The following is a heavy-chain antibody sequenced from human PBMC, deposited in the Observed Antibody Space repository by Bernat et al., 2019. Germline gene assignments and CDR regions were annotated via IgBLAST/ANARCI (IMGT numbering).Heavy chain of an antibody. V-gene: IGHV3-21*01. CDR1: RFTFSSYS. CDR2: ISSSSSYI. D-gene: IGHD1/OR15-1a*01. Sequence: EVQLVESGGGLVKPGGSLRLSCAASRFTFSSYSMNWVRQAPGKGLEWVSSISSSSSYIYYADSVKGRFTISRDNAKNSLYLQMNSLRAEDTAVYYCAREAVTGTAQNWFDPWGQGTLVTVSS. CDR3: AREAVTGTAQNWFDP. J-gene: IGHJ5*02.